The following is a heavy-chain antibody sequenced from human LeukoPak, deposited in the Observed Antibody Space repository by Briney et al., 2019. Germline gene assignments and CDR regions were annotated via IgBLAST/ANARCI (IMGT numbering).Heavy chain of an antibody. CDR3: RRSPGEYSDY. Sequence: SETLSLTCSVSGYFISSAYYWGWIRQPPGKGLEWIGSIYHSGSTYYNPSLKSRVTISVDTSKNQFSLKLSSVTAADTAVYYCRRSPGEYSDYWGQGTLVTVSS. J-gene: IGHJ4*02. CDR2: IYHSGST. D-gene: IGHD2-21*01. V-gene: IGHV4-38-2*02. CDR1: GYFISSAYY.